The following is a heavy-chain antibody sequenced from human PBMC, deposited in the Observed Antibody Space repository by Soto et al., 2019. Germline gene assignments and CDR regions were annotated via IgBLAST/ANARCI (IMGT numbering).Heavy chain of an antibody. V-gene: IGHV4-59*01. CDR1: GDSINNFP. Sequence: QVQLQESGPGLVKPSETLSLTCTVSGDSINNFPWSWIRQPPGKGLEWIGYISYTGSSNYNPSLQSRATISVDAAKNQVGLRMTSGPGADTAVYYWARGGQLLRPSDYWGQGARVTDAS. CDR2: ISYTGSS. CDR3: ARGGQLLRPSDY. D-gene: IGHD2-2*01. J-gene: IGHJ4*02.